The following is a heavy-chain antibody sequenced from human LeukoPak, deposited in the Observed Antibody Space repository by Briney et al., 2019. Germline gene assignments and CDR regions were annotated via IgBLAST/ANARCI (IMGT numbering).Heavy chain of an antibody. CDR1: GGTFSSYA. D-gene: IGHD3-9*01. J-gene: IGHJ5*02. V-gene: IGHV1-69*13. Sequence: SVKVSCKASGGTFSSYAISWARQAPGQGLEWMGGIIPIFGTANYAQKFQGRVTITADESTSTAYMELSSLRSEDTAVYYCARALRYPGGWFDPWGQGTLVTVSS. CDR2: IIPIFGTA. CDR3: ARALRYPGGWFDP.